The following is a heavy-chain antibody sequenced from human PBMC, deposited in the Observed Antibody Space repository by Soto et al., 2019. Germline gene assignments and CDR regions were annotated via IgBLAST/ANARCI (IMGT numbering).Heavy chain of an antibody. CDR2: ISSSSSTI. CDR1: GFTFSSYN. J-gene: IGHJ4*02. D-gene: IGHD6-13*01. CDR3: ARDYRSSGDTDY. V-gene: IGHV3-48*01. Sequence: EVQLVESGGGLVQPGGSLRLSCAASGFTFSSYNMNWVRQAPGKGLEWVSNISSSSSTIYYADSEKGRFTISRANAKNSLSLQMNSLRAEDTAVYYCARDYRSSGDTDYWGQGALVIVSS.